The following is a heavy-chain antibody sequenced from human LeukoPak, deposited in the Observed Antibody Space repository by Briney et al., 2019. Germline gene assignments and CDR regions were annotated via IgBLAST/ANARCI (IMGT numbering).Heavy chain of an antibody. J-gene: IGHJ4*01. Sequence: GGSLRLSCAASGXIFRSYGMHWVRQAPGKGLEWEAVIWYDGSNNYYAAFVKGRSTISRDNSKNTLYLQMNSLRVEDTAVYYCARVYFAELSPLDYWGHGTLVTVSS. CDR1: GXIFRSYG. V-gene: IGHV3-33*01. CDR2: IWYDGSNN. D-gene: IGHD3-10*01. CDR3: ARVYFAELSPLDY.